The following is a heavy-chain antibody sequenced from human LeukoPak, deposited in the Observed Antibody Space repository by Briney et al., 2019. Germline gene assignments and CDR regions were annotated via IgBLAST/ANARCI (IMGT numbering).Heavy chain of an antibody. D-gene: IGHD1-7*01. CDR1: GFAFSSYS. CDR2: ISSSSSTI. J-gene: IGHJ4*02. Sequence: PGGSLRLSCAASGFAFSSYSMNWVRQAPGKGLEWVSYISSSSSTIYYADSVKGRCTISRDNAKNSLYLQMNSLRAEDTAVYYCAKSRSWNYDYWGQGTLVTVSS. V-gene: IGHV3-48*04. CDR3: AKSRSWNYDY.